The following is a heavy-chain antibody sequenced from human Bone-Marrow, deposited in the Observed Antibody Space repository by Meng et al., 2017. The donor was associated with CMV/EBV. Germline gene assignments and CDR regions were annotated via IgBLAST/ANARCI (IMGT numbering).Heavy chain of an antibody. CDR2: ISSSSSYI. J-gene: IGHJ6*02. D-gene: IGHD1-14*01. CDR3: ARDNGMYGMDV. Sequence: GESLKISCAASGFTFSSYSMNWVRQAPGKGLEWVSSISSSSSYIYYADSVKGRFTISRDNAKNSLYLQMNSLRAEDTAVYYCARDNGMYGMDVWGQGTTVTVCS. CDR1: GFTFSSYS. V-gene: IGHV3-21*01.